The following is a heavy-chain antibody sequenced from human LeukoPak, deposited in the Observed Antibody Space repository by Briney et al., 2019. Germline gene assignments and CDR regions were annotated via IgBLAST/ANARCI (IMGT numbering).Heavy chain of an antibody. J-gene: IGHJ4*02. V-gene: IGHV3-21*01. CDR1: GFTFSSYT. CDR2: ISTSSGSI. D-gene: IGHD3-22*01. CDR3: ARVVNYYDSSGYYYYFDY. Sequence: GGSLRLSCAASGFTFSSYTMNWVRQAPGKGLEWVSSISTSSGSIYYADSLKGRFTISRDNTKNSLYLQMNSLRAEDTAVYYCARVVNYYDSSGYYYYFDYWGQGTLVTVSS.